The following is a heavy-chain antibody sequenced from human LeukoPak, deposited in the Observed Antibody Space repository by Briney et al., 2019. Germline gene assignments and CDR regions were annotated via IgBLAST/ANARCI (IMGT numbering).Heavy chain of an antibody. CDR2: ISSSSSYI. D-gene: IGHD2-15*01. V-gene: IGHV3-21*01. Sequence: PGGSLRLSCAASGFTFSSYSMNWVRQAPGKGLEWVSSISSSSSYIYYADSVKGRFTISRDNAKNSLYLQMNSLRAEDTAVYYCAKEGSALGYCSGGSCYGRFFDYWGQGTLVTVSS. CDR1: GFTFSSYS. J-gene: IGHJ4*02. CDR3: AKEGSALGYCSGGSCYGRFFDY.